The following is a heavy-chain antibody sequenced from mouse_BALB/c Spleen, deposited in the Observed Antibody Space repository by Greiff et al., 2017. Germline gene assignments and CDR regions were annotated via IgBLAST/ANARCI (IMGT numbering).Heavy chain of an antibody. D-gene: IGHD4-1*01. Sequence: DVMLVESGGGLVQPGGSLKLSCAASGFTFSSYTMSWVRQTPEKRLEWVAYISNGGGSTYYPDTVKGRFTISRDNAKNTLYLQMSSLKSEDTAMYYCARGVGRKGYFDYWGQGTTRTVAS. CDR2: ISNGGGST. CDR3: ARGVGRKGYFDY. J-gene: IGHJ2*01. V-gene: IGHV5-12-2*01. CDR1: GFTFSSYT.